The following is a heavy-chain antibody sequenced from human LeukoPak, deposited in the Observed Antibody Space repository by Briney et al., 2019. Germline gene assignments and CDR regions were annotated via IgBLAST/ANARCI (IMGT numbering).Heavy chain of an antibody. CDR2: IFVTGNT. D-gene: IGHD2-21*02. J-gene: IGHJ4*02. CDR1: GGSISGHY. CDR3: ARFAYCGTGCWYYFDF. Sequence: SETLFLTCSVSGGSISGHYWSWIRQPPGKELEWIGYIFVTGNTLYNPSLSSRVTMSLDTSKNQFSLKLSSVTATDTAVYYCARFAYCGTGCWYYFDFWGRGMLVTVSS. V-gene: IGHV4-4*09.